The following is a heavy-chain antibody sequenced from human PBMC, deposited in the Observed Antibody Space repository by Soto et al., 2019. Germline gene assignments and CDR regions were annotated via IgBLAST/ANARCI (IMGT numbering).Heavy chain of an antibody. D-gene: IGHD7-27*01. J-gene: IGHJ4*02. V-gene: IGHV4-30-4*01. CDR2: IYDGGTT. Sequence: QVQLQESGPRLVSPSQTLSLTCTVSGGSIGSAAYCWSWIRQSPDKGLEWIGHIYDGGTTYSSPSLKGRVTISADTSETQFSLKLNYVSAADTAVYYCARGPSGDKVDYWGQGIQVTVSS. CDR1: GGSIGSAAYC. CDR3: ARGPSGDKVDY.